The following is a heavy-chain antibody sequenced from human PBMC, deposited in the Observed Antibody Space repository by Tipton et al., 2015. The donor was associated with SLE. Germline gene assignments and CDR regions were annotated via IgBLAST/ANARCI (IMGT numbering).Heavy chain of an antibody. V-gene: IGHV4-59*01. CDR1: GGSIGSSY. CDR2: ISNSETT. Sequence: TLSLTCTVSGGSIGSSYWSWIRQPPGKGLEWIGYISNSETTNYNPSLKSRVTISVDTSKNQFSLKLRSVTAADTAVYYCAGAWQGYCSGGTCYVLDYWGQGTLVTVSS. J-gene: IGHJ4*02. D-gene: IGHD2-15*01. CDR3: AGAWQGYCSGGTCYVLDY.